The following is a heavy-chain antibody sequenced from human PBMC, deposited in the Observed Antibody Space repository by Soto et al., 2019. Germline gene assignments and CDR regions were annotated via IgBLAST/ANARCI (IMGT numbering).Heavy chain of an antibody. CDR2: ISYSGST. V-gene: IGHV4-59*11. J-gene: IGHJ5*02. CDR3: AKDVGLQHDTGYYDFWSGKNNWFDP. CDR1: GGSISGHY. Sequence: SETLSLTCTVSGGSISGHYWSWIRQPPGKGLQYIGYISYSGSTNYNPSLKSRVTISVDTSNNQFSLRLSSVTAADTAVYYCAKDVGLQHDTGYYDFWSGKNNWFDPWGQGILVTVSS. D-gene: IGHD3-3*01.